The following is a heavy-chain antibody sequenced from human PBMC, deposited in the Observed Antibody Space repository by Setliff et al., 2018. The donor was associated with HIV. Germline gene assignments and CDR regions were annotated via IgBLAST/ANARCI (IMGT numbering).Heavy chain of an antibody. D-gene: IGHD2-8*01. CDR1: GSLISSGYY. CDR2: MTYVGST. CDR3: ARGDVYCTNGVCYNQHYYPMDV. J-gene: IGHJ6*02. Sequence: SETLSLTCAVSGSLISSGYYWGWVRQSPGKGLEWIGSMTYVGSTSFSPSLKSRVTISVDTSENQFSLNLNSVTAADTAVYYCARGDVYCTNGVCYNQHYYPMDVWGQGTTVTVSS. V-gene: IGHV4-38-2*01.